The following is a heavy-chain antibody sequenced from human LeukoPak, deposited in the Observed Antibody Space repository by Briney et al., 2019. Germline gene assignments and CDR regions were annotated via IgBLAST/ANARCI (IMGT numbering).Heavy chain of an antibody. D-gene: IGHD5-12*01. V-gene: IGHV1-8*01. Sequence: GASVKVSCKASGYTFTSYDINWVRQATGQGLEWMGWMNPNSGNTGYAQKFQGRVTMTRNTSISTAYMELSSLRSEDTAVYYCARVKWMSFQNEFDPWGQGTLVTVSS. CDR3: ARVKWMSFQNEFDP. CDR2: MNPNSGNT. CDR1: GYTFTSYD. J-gene: IGHJ5*02.